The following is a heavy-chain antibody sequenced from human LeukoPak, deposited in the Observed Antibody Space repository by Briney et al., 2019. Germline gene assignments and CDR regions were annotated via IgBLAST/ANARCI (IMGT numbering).Heavy chain of an antibody. CDR1: GYTFTGYY. Sequence: ASXKVSCKASGYTFTGYYMHWVRQAPGQGLEWMGRINPNSGGTNYAQKFQGRGTMTRDTSISTAYMELSRLRSDDTAVYYCARSIAAAGNFGDYWGQGTLVTVSS. J-gene: IGHJ4*02. V-gene: IGHV1-2*06. D-gene: IGHD6-13*01. CDR3: ARSIAAAGNFGDY. CDR2: INPNSGGT.